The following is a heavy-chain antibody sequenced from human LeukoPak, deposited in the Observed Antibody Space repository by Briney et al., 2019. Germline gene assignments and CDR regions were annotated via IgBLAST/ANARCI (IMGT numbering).Heavy chain of an antibody. J-gene: IGHJ5*02. D-gene: IGHD2-2*01. Sequence: SETLSLTCAVSGYSISSGYYWGWIRQPPGKGLEWIGSIYHSGGTYYNPSLKSRVTISVDTSKNQFSLKLSSVTAADTAVYYCARHPYCSSTSCSKNWFDPWGQGTLVTVSS. CDR2: IYHSGGT. CDR1: GYSISSGYY. CDR3: ARHPYCSSTSCSKNWFDP. V-gene: IGHV4-38-2*01.